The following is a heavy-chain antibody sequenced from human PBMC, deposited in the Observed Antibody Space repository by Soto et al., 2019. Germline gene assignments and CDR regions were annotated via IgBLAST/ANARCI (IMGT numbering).Heavy chain of an antibody. CDR2: IKSDGSDK. V-gene: IGHV3-7*03. CDR3: ARQTRATES. Sequence: GGSLRLSCAASGFTFSSYWMTWIRQAPGRGLECVANIKSDGSDKYYVDSVKGRFTISRDNVKNLLFLQMNSLRAEDTDVYYCARQTRATESWGRGTLVTVSS. J-gene: IGHJ5*02. D-gene: IGHD1-26*01. CDR1: GFTFSSYW.